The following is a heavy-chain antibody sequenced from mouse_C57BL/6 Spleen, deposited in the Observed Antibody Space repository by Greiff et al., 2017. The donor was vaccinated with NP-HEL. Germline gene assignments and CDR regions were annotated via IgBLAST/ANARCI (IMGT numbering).Heavy chain of an antibody. Sequence: VQLQESGPGLVQPSQSLSITCTVSGFSLTSYGVHWVRQSPGKGLEWLGVIWSGGSTDYNAAFISRLSISKDNSKSQVFFKMHSLQAYDTAIYYCARNDGYYNYAMDYWGKGTSVTVSS. D-gene: IGHD2-3*01. J-gene: IGHJ4*01. CDR1: GFSLTSYG. CDR3: ARNDGYYNYAMDY. V-gene: IGHV2-2*01. CDR2: IWSGGST.